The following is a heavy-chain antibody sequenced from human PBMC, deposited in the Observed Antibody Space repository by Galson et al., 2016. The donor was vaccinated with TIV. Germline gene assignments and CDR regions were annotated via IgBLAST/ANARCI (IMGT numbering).Heavy chain of an antibody. D-gene: IGHD2-8*01. V-gene: IGHV4-59*01. CDR2: MSLVGTT. Sequence: LTCSVSGRALSSYLWTWIRQPPGKGLEWIGHMSLVGTTNYNPSLKGRVSMSLDMSANKFSLNLNSVTPADTAVYYCAGDLPNVRDEYAMDVWGQGTTVTVVS. CDR3: AGDLPNVRDEYAMDV. J-gene: IGHJ6*01. CDR1: GRALSSYL.